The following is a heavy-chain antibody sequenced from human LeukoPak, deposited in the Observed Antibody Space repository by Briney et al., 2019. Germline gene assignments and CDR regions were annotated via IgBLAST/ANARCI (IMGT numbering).Heavy chain of an antibody. CDR3: AREVGNDFWSGYYFGFERGFDP. V-gene: IGHV3-23*01. CDR2: ISGSGGTT. J-gene: IGHJ5*02. Sequence: LPGGSLRLSCAASGFTFSSLAMHWVRQAPGKGLEWVSVISGSGGTTYYADSVKGRFTTSRDNSKNTLYLQMNSLRAEDTAVYYCAREVGNDFWSGYYFGFERGFDPWGQGTLVTVSS. D-gene: IGHD3-3*01. CDR1: GFTFSSLA.